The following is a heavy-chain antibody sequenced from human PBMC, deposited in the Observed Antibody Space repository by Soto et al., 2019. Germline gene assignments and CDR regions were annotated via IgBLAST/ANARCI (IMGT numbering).Heavy chain of an antibody. Sequence: ASVKVSCKASGYTFTGYYMHWVRQAPGQGLEWMGWINPNSGGTNYAQKFQGWVTMTRDTSISTAYMELSRLRSDDTAVYYCARSRITIFGVVSSRYYGMDVCGQRTTVTVSS. D-gene: IGHD3-3*01. CDR1: GYTFTGYY. J-gene: IGHJ6*02. CDR2: INPNSGGT. V-gene: IGHV1-2*04. CDR3: ARSRITIFGVVSSRYYGMDV.